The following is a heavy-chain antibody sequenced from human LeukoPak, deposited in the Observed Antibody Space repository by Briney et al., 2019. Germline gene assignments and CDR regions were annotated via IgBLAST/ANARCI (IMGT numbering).Heavy chain of an antibody. V-gene: IGHV4-31*03. J-gene: IGHJ6*02. Sequence: SETLSLTCTVSGXSISSGGDYWSSIRQHPGMGLEWIGYIYYSGSTYYNPSLKSRVTISVDTSKNQFSLKLSSVTAADTAVYYCARGPVEERYYYYYYGMDVWGQGTTVTVSS. CDR2: IYYSGST. CDR1: GXSISSGGDY. D-gene: IGHD5-24*01. CDR3: ARGPVEERYYYYYYGMDV.